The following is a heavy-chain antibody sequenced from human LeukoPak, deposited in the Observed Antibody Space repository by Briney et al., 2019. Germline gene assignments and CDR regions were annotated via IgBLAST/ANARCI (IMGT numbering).Heavy chain of an antibody. J-gene: IGHJ4*02. CDR2: IKSKADGETI. D-gene: IGHD1-20*01. V-gene: IGHV3-15*07. Sequence: GALRLSCAASGFTFTNAWMNWVRQAPGKGLEWVGRIKSKADGETIDYAAPVKGRFTFSRDDSKNMLYLQMNSLKSEDTAVYYCSTLTSRGLSDSWGQGTLVTVSS. CDR1: GFTFTNAW. CDR3: STLTSRGLSDS.